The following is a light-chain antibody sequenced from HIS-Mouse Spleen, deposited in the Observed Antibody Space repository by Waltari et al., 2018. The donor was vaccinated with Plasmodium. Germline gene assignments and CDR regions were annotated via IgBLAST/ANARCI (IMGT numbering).Light chain of an antibody. Sequence: SYELTQPPSVSVSPGQTARITCSGHALPKQYAYWYQPKPGQAPVLVIYKDSERPSGIPERFSGSSSGTTVTLTISGVQAEDEADYYCQSADSSGTYVFGTGTKVTVL. V-gene: IGLV3-25*03. CDR2: KDS. CDR1: ALPKQY. J-gene: IGLJ1*01. CDR3: QSADSSGTYV.